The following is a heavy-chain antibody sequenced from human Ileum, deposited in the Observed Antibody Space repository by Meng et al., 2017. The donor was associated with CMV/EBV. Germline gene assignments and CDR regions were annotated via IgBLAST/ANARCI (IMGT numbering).Heavy chain of an antibody. V-gene: IGHV3-30*04. CDR3: ARDPSTGYDMD. D-gene: IGHD3-9*01. J-gene: IGHJ4*02. CDR1: GFTFSSYA. Sequence: CAASGFTFSSYAMHWVRQAPGKGLEWVAVISYDGSNKYYADSVKGRFTISRDNSKNTLYLQMNSLRAEDTAVYYCARDPSTGYDMDWGQGTLVTVSS. CDR2: ISYDGSNK.